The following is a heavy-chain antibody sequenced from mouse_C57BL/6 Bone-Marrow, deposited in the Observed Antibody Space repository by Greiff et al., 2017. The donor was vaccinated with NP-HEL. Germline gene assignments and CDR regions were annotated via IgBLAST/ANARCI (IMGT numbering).Heavy chain of an antibody. J-gene: IGHJ1*03. V-gene: IGHV1-26*01. Sequence: VQLQQSGPELVKPGASVKLSCKASGYTFTDYYMNWVKQSPGQSLEWIGDINPNNGGTSYNQKFKGKATLTVDKSSSTAYMELRSLTSDDSAVYYCARGGGGHEDWYFDVWGTGTTVTVSS. CDR3: ARGGGGHEDWYFDV. CDR1: GYTFTDYY. CDR2: INPNNGGT.